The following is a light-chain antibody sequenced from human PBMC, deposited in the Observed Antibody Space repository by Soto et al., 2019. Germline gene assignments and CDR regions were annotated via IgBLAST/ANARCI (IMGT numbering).Light chain of an antibody. CDR2: KAS. CDR1: ESISNW. J-gene: IGKJ4*01. V-gene: IGKV1-5*03. CDR3: EQYTTYPLT. Sequence: DIQMTQSPSSLSASVGDRVTITCRASESISNWLAWYQQKPGKAPKLLIFKASNLERGVPSRFSGSGSGTEFTLTINRLQPDDFATYSCEQYTTYPLTFGGGTKVEIK.